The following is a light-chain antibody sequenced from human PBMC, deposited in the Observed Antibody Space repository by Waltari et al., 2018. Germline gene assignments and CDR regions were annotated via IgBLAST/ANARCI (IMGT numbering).Light chain of an antibody. V-gene: IGLV3-25*03. CDR1: ALPKQY. J-gene: IGLJ1*01. CDR2: KDN. Sequence: SYELTQPPSVSVSPGQTARITCSGDALPKQYVYWNQQKPGQAPVLMIYKDNERPSGIPERFSGSSSGTTVTLTISGVQAEDEADYYCQSGNSRGSYYVFGTGTKVTVL. CDR3: QSGNSRGSYYV.